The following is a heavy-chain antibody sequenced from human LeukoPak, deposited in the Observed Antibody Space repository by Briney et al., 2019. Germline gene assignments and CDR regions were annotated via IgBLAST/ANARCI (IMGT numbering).Heavy chain of an antibody. CDR1: GFTVSSNY. CDR2: IYSGGST. Sequence: GGSLRLSCAASGFTVSSNYMSWVRQAPGKGLEWVSVIYSGGSTYYADSVKGRFTISRDNSKNTLYLQMNSLRAEDTAVYYCARDDSSGYWGYFQHWARAPWSPSPQ. V-gene: IGHV3-53*05. J-gene: IGHJ1*01. CDR3: ARDDSSGYWGYFQH. D-gene: IGHD3-22*01.